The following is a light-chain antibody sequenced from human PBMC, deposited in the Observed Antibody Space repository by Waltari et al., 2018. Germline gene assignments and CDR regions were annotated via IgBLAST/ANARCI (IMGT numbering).Light chain of an antibody. CDR2: MDN. J-gene: IGLJ2*01. Sequence: QSVLTQPPSVSGTPGQRVTISCSGSSSNIGRNFVYWYQQLPGTAPKLLIYMDNRRPSGVPDRFSGSKSGPSASLAIIGLRSEDEGNYYCAAWDDSLSGFVLFGGGTKVTVL. V-gene: IGLV1-47*01. CDR3: AAWDDSLSGFVL. CDR1: SSNIGRNF.